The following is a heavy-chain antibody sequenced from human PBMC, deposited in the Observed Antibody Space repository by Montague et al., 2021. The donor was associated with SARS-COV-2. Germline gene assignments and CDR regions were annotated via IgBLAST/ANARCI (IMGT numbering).Heavy chain of an antibody. CDR3: ARSYYDILTAYYARCDS. V-gene: IGHV2-70*04. CDR1: GFSLSTSGMR. CDR2: IDWDDDK. J-gene: IGHJ4*02. D-gene: IGHD3-9*01. Sequence: PALVKPTQTLTLTCTFSGFSLSTSGMRASWIRQPPGKALEWLARIDWDDDKFYSTSLKTRLTISKDTSKNQVVLTMINMDPVDTATYYCARSYYDILTAYYARCDSGGQGTRVT.